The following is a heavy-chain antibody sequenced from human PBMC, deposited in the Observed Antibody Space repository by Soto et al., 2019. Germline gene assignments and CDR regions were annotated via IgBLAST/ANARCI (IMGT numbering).Heavy chain of an antibody. CDR3: AHSFQYFDN. CDR2: ISGTASRT. CDR1: GFTPTTTP. J-gene: IGHJ4*02. V-gene: IGHV3-23*01. Sequence: PGGSLRLSCAGSGFTPTTTPLSWVRQPPGKGLEWVTTISGTASRTYYVDSVKGRFFISRDNSKNTVTLQMNNLTLDETDVYYCAHSFQYFDNWGQGTRVTVSS. D-gene: IGHD2-15*01.